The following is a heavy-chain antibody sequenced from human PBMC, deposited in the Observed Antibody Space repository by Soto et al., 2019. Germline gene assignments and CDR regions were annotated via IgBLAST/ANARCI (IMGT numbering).Heavy chain of an antibody. Sequence: QVQLVQSGAEVKKPGSSVKVSCKASGGTLSSYAISWVRQAPGQGLEWMGGIIPIFGTANYAQKFQGRVTITADESTSTAYMELSSLRSEDTAVYYCARDRRMYYYDSSGYPTANYFDYWGQGTLVTVSS. D-gene: IGHD3-22*01. J-gene: IGHJ4*02. CDR1: GGTLSSYA. CDR2: IIPIFGTA. CDR3: ARDRRMYYYDSSGYPTANYFDY. V-gene: IGHV1-69*01.